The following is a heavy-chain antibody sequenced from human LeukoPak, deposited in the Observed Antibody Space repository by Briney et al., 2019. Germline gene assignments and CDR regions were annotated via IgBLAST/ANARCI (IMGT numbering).Heavy chain of an antibody. D-gene: IGHD6-13*01. J-gene: IGHJ5*02. CDR2: IYHSGNT. CDR1: GYSISSGYY. CDR3: ARDVAAAGTWFDP. V-gene: IGHV4-38-2*02. Sequence: PSETLSLTCTVSGYSISSGYYWGWIRQPPGKGLEWIGSIYHSGNTYYNPSLKSRVTISVDTSKNQFSLKLSSVTAADTATYFCARDVAAAGTWFDPWGQGTLVIVSS.